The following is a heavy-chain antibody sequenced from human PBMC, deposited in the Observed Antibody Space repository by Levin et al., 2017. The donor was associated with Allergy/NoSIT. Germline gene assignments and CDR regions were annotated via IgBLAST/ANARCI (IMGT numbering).Heavy chain of an antibody. D-gene: IGHD3-3*01. CDR1: GYTFTSYY. V-gene: IGHV1-46*01. Sequence: GESLKISCKASGYTFTSYYMHWVRQAPGQGLEWMGIINPSGGSTSYAQKFQGRVTMTRDTSTSTVYMELSSLRSEDTAVYYCARDLVPRTIFGVVIIPENWFDPWGQGTLVTVSS. CDR2: INPSGGST. J-gene: IGHJ5*02. CDR3: ARDLVPRTIFGVVIIPENWFDP.